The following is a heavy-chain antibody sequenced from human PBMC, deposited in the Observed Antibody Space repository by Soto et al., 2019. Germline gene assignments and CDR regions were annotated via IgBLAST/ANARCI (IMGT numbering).Heavy chain of an antibody. J-gene: IGHJ6*03. CDR2: NYYSGST. CDR3: ATHKGGGSSTNYYYYMDV. CDR1: GSSISRSSYY. V-gene: IGHV4-39*01. Sequence: QLQLQESGPGLVKPSETLSLTCTVSGSSISRSSYYWGWIRQPPGKGLEWIGTNYYSGSTYYNPSLKIRVPISVDTSKNQFSLKLNSVTAADTAVYYCATHKGGGSSTNYYYYMDVWGKGTTVTVSS. D-gene: IGHD3-10*01.